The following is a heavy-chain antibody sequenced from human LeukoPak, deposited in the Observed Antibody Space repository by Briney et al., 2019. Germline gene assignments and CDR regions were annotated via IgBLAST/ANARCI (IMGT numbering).Heavy chain of an antibody. CDR2: IRFDGSNK. Sequence: PGGSLRLSCVVSGFTFSTYNMHWVRQAPGKGLKWVAFIRFDGSNKYYADSVKGRFTISRDNSKNTLYLQMNSLRAEDTAIYYCTKDFRYLVDPWGQGTLVTVSS. V-gene: IGHV3-30*02. D-gene: IGHD1-1*01. J-gene: IGHJ5*02. CDR3: TKDFRYLVDP. CDR1: GFTFSTYN.